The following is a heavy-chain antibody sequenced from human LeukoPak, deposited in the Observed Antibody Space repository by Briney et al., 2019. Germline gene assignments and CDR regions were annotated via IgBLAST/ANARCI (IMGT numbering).Heavy chain of an antibody. V-gene: IGHV3-48*01. J-gene: IGHJ6*03. CDR3: ARDGEYSYGYRYYYYMDV. CDR1: GFTFSSHG. D-gene: IGHD5-18*01. CDR2: ISSSSSTI. Sequence: GGSLRLSCAASGFTFSSHGMSWVRQAPGKGLEWVSYISSSSSTIYYADSVKGRFTISRDNAKNSLYLQINSLRAEDTAVYYCARDGEYSYGYRYYYYMDVWGKGTTVTVSS.